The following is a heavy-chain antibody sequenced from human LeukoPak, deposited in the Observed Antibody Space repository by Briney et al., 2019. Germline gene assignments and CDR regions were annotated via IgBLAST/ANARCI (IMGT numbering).Heavy chain of an antibody. CDR3: TTGYSSGWYNEGNY. Sequence: GGSLRLSCVASGFTFSSYWMSWVRQAPGKGLEWVAKIKQDGSGEYYLDSVKGRFTISRDNAKNSLYLQMNSLGAEDTAVYFCTTGYSSGWYNEGNYWGQGTLVTVSS. CDR2: IKQDGSGE. D-gene: IGHD6-19*01. CDR1: GFTFSSYW. J-gene: IGHJ4*02. V-gene: IGHV3-7*01.